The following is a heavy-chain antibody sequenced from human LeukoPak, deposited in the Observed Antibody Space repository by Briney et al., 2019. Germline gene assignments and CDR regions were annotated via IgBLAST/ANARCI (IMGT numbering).Heavy chain of an antibody. CDR1: GFTFSSYG. J-gene: IGHJ4*02. CDR3: VKDKMSSWSFDY. D-gene: IGHD6-13*01. V-gene: IGHV3-30*18. Sequence: GGSLRLSCAASGFTFSSYGMHWVRQAPGKGLEWVAVISYDGSNYYYADSVKGRFSISRDDSKNTLCLQVNSLRAEDTAVYYCVKDKMSSWSFDYWGQGTLVTVSS. CDR2: ISYDGSNY.